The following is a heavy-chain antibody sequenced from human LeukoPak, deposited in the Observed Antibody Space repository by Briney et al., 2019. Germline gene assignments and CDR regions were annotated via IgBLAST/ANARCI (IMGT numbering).Heavy chain of an antibody. CDR2: IYSGGNT. Sequence: GGSLRLSCAASGFTVSSNYMSWVRQAPGKGLEWVSVIYSGGNTYYADSVKGRFTISRDNSKNTLYLQMNSLRAEDTAVYYCARGDAWFGELFYYYYGMDVWGQGTTVTVSS. V-gene: IGHV3-66*01. CDR3: ARGDAWFGELFYYYYGMDV. CDR1: GFTVSSNY. J-gene: IGHJ6*02. D-gene: IGHD3-10*01.